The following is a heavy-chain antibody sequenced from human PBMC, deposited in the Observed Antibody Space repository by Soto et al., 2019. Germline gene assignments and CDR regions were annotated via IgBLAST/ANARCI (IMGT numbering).Heavy chain of an antibody. V-gene: IGHV3-74*01. Sequence: VGSLRLSCVASGFSLTNYWMHWVRQAPGKGLEGVSRINSDGSTTDYADSVRGRFTISRDNDKIILYLQMNSLRGDDTAVNYCARGFRWGMDVWGQGTTVTVSS. J-gene: IGHJ6*02. CDR1: GFSLTNYW. D-gene: IGHD3-10*01. CDR2: INSDGSTT. CDR3: ARGFRWGMDV.